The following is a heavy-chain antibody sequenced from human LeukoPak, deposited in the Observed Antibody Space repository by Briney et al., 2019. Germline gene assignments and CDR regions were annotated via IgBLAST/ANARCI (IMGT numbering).Heavy chain of an antibody. CDR2: IRYDGSNK. CDR3: AKDRYYYDSSGYYFIN. V-gene: IGHV3-30*02. Sequence: PGGSLRLSCAASGFTFSSYGMHWVRQAPCKGLEWVAFIRYDGSNKYYADSVKGRFTISRDNSKNTLYLQMNSLRAEDTAVYYCAKDRYYYDSSGYYFINWGQGTLVTVSS. CDR1: GFTFSSYG. D-gene: IGHD3-22*01. J-gene: IGHJ4*02.